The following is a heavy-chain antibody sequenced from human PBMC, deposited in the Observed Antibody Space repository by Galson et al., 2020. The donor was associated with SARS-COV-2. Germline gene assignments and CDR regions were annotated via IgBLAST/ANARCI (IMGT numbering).Heavy chain of an antibody. D-gene: IGHD1-26*01. V-gene: IGHV3-74*01. CDR3: ARDYTVGATTIDQAYDY. Sequence: QAGGSLRLSCVASGFTFSSYWMHWVRQAPGKGLVWVSRINSDGSSTSYADSVKGRFTISRDNAKNTLYLQMNSLRAEDTAVYYCARDYTVGATTIDQAYDYWGQGTLVTVSS. J-gene: IGHJ4*02. CDR2: INSDGSST. CDR1: GFTFSSYW.